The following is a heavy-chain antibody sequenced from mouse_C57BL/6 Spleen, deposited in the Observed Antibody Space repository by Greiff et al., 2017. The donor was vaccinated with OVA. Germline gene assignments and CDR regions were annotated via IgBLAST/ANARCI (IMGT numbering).Heavy chain of an antibody. CDR2: INPNNGGT. CDR1: GYTFTDYY. CDR3: ATPIDYEYDGVDD. Sequence: VQLQQSGPELVKPGASVKISCKASGYTFTDYYMNWVKQSHGKSLEWIGDINPNNGGTSYNQKFKGKATLTVDKSSSTAYMELRSLTSEDSAVYYCATPIDYEYDGVDDWGQGTTLTVSS. J-gene: IGHJ2*01. D-gene: IGHD2-4*01. V-gene: IGHV1-26*01.